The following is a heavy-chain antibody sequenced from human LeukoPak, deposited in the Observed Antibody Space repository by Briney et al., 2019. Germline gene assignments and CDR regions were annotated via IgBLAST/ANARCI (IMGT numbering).Heavy chain of an antibody. CDR2: INPNSGGT. D-gene: IGHD5-24*01. V-gene: IGHV1-2*06. J-gene: IGHJ3*02. CDR1: GYTFTGYY. CDR3: ARGGRATIRRRDDAFDI. Sequence: GASVKVSCKASGYTFTGYYMHWVRQAPGQGLEWMGRINPNSGGTNYAQKFQGRVTMTRDTSISTAYMELSSLRSEDTAVYYCARGGRATIRRRDDAFDIWGQGTMVTVSS.